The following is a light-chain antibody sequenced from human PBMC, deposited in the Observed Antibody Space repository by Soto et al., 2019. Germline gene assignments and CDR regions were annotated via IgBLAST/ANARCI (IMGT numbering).Light chain of an antibody. V-gene: IGLV1-47*01. CDR3: AAWDDTLSGLV. CDR1: SSNIGSNY. J-gene: IGLJ2*01. CDR2: RAN. Sequence: QSVLTQPPSASGTPGQTVTISCSGRSSNIGSNYVYWYQQLPGTAPRLLMYRANQLPSGVPDRFSGSKSGTSASLAISGLRSEDEADYYCAAWDDTLSGLVFGGGTQVTVL.